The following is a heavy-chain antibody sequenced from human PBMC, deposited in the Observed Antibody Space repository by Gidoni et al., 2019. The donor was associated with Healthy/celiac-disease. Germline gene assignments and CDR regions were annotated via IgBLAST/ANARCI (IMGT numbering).Heavy chain of an antibody. CDR2: LIPIFGTA. D-gene: IGHD3-3*01. Sequence: QVQLVQSGAEVKKPGSSGKVSCKASGGTFSSYAISWVRQAPGQGLEWMGGLIPIFGTANYAQKFQGRVTIPADESTSTSYMELSSLRSEDTAVYYCAREVPYYDFWSGYPTFDPWGQGTLVTVSS. J-gene: IGHJ5*02. V-gene: IGHV1-69*01. CDR1: GGTFSSYA. CDR3: AREVPYYDFWSGYPTFDP.